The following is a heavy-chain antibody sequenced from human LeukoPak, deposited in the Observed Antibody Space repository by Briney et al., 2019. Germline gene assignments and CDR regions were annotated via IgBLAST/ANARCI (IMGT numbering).Heavy chain of an antibody. CDR1: GFTXXSYA. CDR3: AKPGKTYGGAFDI. D-gene: IGHD4-17*01. Sequence: GSLRLSXAASGFTXXSYAMSWVRQAPGKGLEWVSAISGSGGSTYYADSVKGRFTISRDNSKNTLYLQMNSLRAEDTAVYYCAKPGKTYGGAFDIWGQGTMVTVSS. V-gene: IGHV3-23*01. CDR2: ISGSGGST. J-gene: IGHJ3*02.